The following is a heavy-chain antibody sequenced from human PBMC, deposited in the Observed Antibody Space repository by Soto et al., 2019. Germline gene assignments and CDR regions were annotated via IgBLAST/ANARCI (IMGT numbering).Heavy chain of an antibody. V-gene: IGHV1-8*01. Sequence: GASVKVSCKASGYTFTSYDINWVRQATGQGLEWMGRMNPNSGNTGYAQKFQGRVTMTRNTSISTAYMELSSLRSEDTAVYYCARRLLWFGELYWFDPWGQGTLVTVSS. CDR1: GYTFTSYD. CDR2: MNPNSGNT. CDR3: ARRLLWFGELYWFDP. D-gene: IGHD3-10*01. J-gene: IGHJ5*02.